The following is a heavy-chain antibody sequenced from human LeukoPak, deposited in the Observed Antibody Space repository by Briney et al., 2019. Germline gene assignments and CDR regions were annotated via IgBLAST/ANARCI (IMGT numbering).Heavy chain of an antibody. CDR2: INHSGST. CDR1: GGSFSGYY. Sequence: PSETLSLTCAVYGGSFSGYYWSWIRQPPGKGLEWIGEINHSGSTNYNPSLKSRVTISVDTSKNQFSLKLSSVTAADTAVYYCARGYSSSWDVSYYYYYYGMDVWGQGTTVTVSS. CDR3: ARGYSSSWDVSYYYYYYGMDV. J-gene: IGHJ6*02. V-gene: IGHV4-34*01. D-gene: IGHD6-13*01.